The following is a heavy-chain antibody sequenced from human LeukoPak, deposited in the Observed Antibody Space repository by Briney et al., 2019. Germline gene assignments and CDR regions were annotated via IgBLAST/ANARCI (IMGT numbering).Heavy chain of an antibody. CDR1: GYTFTSYD. CDR2: MNPNSGNT. Sequence: GASVKVSCKASGYTFTSYDINWVRQATGQGLEWMGWMNPNSGNTGYAQKFQGRVTVTRNTSIGTAYMELSSLRSEDTAVYYCARDPAELTVSYYYGMDVWGQGTTVTVSS. CDR3: ARDPAELTVSYYYGMDV. J-gene: IGHJ6*02. V-gene: IGHV1-8*01. D-gene: IGHD4-11*01.